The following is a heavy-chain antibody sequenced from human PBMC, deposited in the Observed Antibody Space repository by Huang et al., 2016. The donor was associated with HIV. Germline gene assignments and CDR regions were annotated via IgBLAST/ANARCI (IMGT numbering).Heavy chain of an antibody. CDR3: ARGLWDSTWDGTDWLLRHFDS. Sequence: QVQLVQSGAEVKKPGSSLRVSCRASGDTFRKYAISWVRQAPGQGLEWLGGKIPIFVEPKYAQKFQGRITITEQESTSTIYVELSRLTFHATAIYYCARGLWDSTWDGTDWLLRHFDSWGLGTLVTISS. CDR1: GDTFRKYA. J-gene: IGHJ4*02. D-gene: IGHD1-26*01. V-gene: IGHV1-69*13. CDR2: KIPIFVEP.